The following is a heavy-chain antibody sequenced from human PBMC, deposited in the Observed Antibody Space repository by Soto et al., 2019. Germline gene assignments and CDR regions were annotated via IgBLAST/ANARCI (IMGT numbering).Heavy chain of an antibody. J-gene: IGHJ4*02. V-gene: IGHV3-66*01. CDR3: ARDSPYSSSSSDFDC. Sequence: EVQLVESGGGLVQPGGSLRLSCVASGFTVSTTYMCWVRQAPGKGLEWVSILHGDGSTNYADSVKGRFTISRDNSKNTLYLQMNSLGAEDTAVYYCARDSPYSSSSSDFDCWGQGTLVTVSS. D-gene: IGHD6-6*01. CDR1: GFTVSTTY. CDR2: LHGDGST.